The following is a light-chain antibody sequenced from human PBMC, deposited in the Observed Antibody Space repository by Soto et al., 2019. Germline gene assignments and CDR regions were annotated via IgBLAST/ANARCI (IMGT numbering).Light chain of an antibody. CDR2: AAS. V-gene: IGKV1-27*01. CDR1: QGISNY. Sequence: DIQMTQSPSSLSASVGDRVTITCRASQGISNYLAWYQQKPGKVPKLLIYAASTLQSGVPSRFSGSGSGTDFTLTISSLQPEDVATYYCQQYDSWLVLTCGQGTKVEF. CDR3: QQYDSWLVLT. J-gene: IGKJ1*01.